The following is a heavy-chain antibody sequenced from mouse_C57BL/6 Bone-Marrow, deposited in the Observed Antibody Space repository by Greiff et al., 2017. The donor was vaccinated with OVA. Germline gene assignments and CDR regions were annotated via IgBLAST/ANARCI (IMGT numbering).Heavy chain of an antibody. V-gene: IGHV1-82*01. CDR3: ARGAYYSNPYYFDY. Sequence: ESGPELVKPGASVKISCKASGYAFSSSWMNWVKQRPGKGLEWIGRIYPGDGDTNYNGKFKGKATLTADKSSSTAYMQLSSLTSEDSAVYFCARGAYYSNPYYFDYWGQGTTLTVSS. CDR1: GYAFSSSW. D-gene: IGHD2-5*01. CDR2: IYPGDGDT. J-gene: IGHJ2*01.